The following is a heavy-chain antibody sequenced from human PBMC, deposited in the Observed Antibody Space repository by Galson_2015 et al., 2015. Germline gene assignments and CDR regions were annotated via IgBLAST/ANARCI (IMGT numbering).Heavy chain of an antibody. V-gene: IGHV3-21*01. J-gene: IGHJ6*03. D-gene: IGHD3-3*01. CDR3: AKNQYDFRPYHYYYMDV. Sequence: SLRLSCAASGFSLSTYSMNWVRQAPGKGLEWVSSISSSSSYVYYADSVKGRFTISRDNAKNSLYLQMNSLRAEDTAVYYCAKNQYDFRPYHYYYMDVWGEGTTVIVSS. CDR1: GFSLSTYS. CDR2: ISSSSSYV.